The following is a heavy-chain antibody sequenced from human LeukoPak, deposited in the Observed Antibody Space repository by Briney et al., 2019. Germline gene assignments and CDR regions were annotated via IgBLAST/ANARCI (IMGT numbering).Heavy chain of an antibody. CDR1: GFTFSSYS. CDR2: ISSSSSYR. CDR3: AREVEVPAATKYYYGSGSPFDY. V-gene: IGHV3-21*01. D-gene: IGHD3-10*01. J-gene: IGHJ4*02. Sequence: GGSLRLSCAASGFTFSSYSMNWVRQAPGKGLEWVSSISSSSSYRYYADSVKGRFTISRDNAKNSLYLQMNSLRAEDTAVYYCAREVEVPAATKYYYGSGSPFDYWGQGTLVTVSS.